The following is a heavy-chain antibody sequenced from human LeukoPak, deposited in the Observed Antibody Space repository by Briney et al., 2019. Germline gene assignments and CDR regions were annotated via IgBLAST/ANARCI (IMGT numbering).Heavy chain of an antibody. D-gene: IGHD3-10*01. CDR2: IRYDASGK. Sequence: GGSLRLSCAASGFTFSSYGMHWVRQAPGKGLEWVAFIRYDASGKYYADSVKGRFTISRDNSKNTLYLQMNSLRAEDTAMYYCAKDSYYSSGSYADYWGQGTLVTVSS. CDR3: AKDSYYSSGSYADY. CDR1: GFTFSSYG. J-gene: IGHJ4*02. V-gene: IGHV3-30*02.